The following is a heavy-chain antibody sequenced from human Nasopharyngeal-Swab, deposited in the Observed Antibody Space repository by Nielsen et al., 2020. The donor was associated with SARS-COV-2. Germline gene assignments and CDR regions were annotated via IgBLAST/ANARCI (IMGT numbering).Heavy chain of an antibody. D-gene: IGHD2-15*01. CDR1: GFTFSDSA. J-gene: IGHJ4*02. CDR2: VRSKGNNYAT. CDR3: NRCGGGCYSGRDY. V-gene: IGHV3-73*01. Sequence: GESLKISCAASGFTFSDSAIHWVRQTSGKGLEWVGRVRSKGNNYATAYSASVKGRFIIFRDDPTNTAYLQMNSLKTEDTAMYYCNRCGGGCYSGRDYWGQGTLVTVSS.